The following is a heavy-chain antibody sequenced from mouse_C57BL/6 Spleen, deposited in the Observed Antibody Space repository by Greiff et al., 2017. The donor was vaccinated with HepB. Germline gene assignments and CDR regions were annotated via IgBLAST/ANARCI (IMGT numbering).Heavy chain of an antibody. D-gene: IGHD1-1*01. CDR1: GFTFSSYG. V-gene: IGHV5-6*02. J-gene: IGHJ1*03. CDR2: ISSGGSYT. CDR3: ARHGRYYGPARDWYFDV. Sequence: EVKLVESGGDLVKPGGSLKLSCAASGFTFSSYGMSWVRQTPDKRLEWVATISSGGSYTYYPDSVKGRFTISRDNAKNTLYLQMSSLKSEDTAMYYCARHGRYYGPARDWYFDVWGTGTTVTVSS.